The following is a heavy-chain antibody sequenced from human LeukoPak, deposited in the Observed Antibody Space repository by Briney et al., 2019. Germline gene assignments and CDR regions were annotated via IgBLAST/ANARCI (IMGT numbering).Heavy chain of an antibody. CDR3: ARGGPAPVYYMDV. CDR2: INHSGST. Sequence: PSETLSLTCAVYGGSFSGYYWSWIRRPPGKGLEWIGEINHSGSTNYNPSLKSRVTISVDTSKNQFSLKLSSVTAADTAVYYCARGGPAPVYYMDVWGKGTTVTVSS. V-gene: IGHV4-34*01. D-gene: IGHD1-14*01. J-gene: IGHJ6*03. CDR1: GGSFSGYY.